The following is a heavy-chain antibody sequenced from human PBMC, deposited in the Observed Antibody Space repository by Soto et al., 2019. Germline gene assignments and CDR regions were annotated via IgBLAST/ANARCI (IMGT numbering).Heavy chain of an antibody. V-gene: IGHV1-58*01. J-gene: IGHJ4*02. Sequence: SVKVSCKASGFTFTSSAVQWVRQARGQRLEWIGWIVVGSGNTNYAQKFQERVTITRDMSTSTAYMELSSLRSEDTAVYYCAAGFPYYYDSSASRGFDYSGQGTLVPVSS. D-gene: IGHD3-22*01. CDR2: IVVGSGNT. CDR3: AAGFPYYYDSSASRGFDY. CDR1: GFTFTSSA.